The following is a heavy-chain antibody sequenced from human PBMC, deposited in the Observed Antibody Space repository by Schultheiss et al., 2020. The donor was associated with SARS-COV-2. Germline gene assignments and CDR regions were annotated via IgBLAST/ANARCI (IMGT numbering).Heavy chain of an antibody. Sequence: GGSLRLSCEASGFTLSGYWMHWVRQAPGKGLMWVSAISGSGGSTYYADSVKGRFTISRDNSKNTLYLQMNSLRAEDTAVYYCAKGYASTVWGQGALVTVSS. D-gene: IGHD2-15*01. CDR3: AKGYASTV. CDR1: GFTLSGYW. V-gene: IGHV3-23*01. CDR2: ISGSGGST. J-gene: IGHJ4*02.